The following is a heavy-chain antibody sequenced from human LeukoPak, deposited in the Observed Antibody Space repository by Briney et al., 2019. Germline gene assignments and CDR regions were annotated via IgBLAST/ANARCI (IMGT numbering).Heavy chain of an antibody. CDR1: GGTFSSYA. CDR3: ARDPLHYCSSTGCYI. J-gene: IGHJ4*02. D-gene: IGHD2-2*02. Sequence: SVNVFCKASGGTFSSYAISWARQAPGQGLEWMGGIIPIFGTANYAQKFQGRVTITTDESTSTAYMELSSLRSEDTAVYYCARDPLHYCSSTGCYIWGQGTLFTVSS. V-gene: IGHV1-69*05. CDR2: IIPIFGTA.